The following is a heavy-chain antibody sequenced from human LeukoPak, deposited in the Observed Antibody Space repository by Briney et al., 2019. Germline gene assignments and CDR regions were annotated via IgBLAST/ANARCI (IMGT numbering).Heavy chain of an antibody. CDR2: IYYSGST. CDR1: GGSVSSGSYY. D-gene: IGHD3-22*01. Sequence: SETLSLTCSVSGGSVSSGSYYWSWIRQPPGKGLEWIGYIYYSGSTNYNPSLKSRVTISVDKSKNQFSLKLSSVTAADTAVYYCARDDRPAYYYDSSGYSDWYFDLWGRGTLVTVSS. V-gene: IGHV4-61*01. J-gene: IGHJ2*01. CDR3: ARDDRPAYYYDSSGYSDWYFDL.